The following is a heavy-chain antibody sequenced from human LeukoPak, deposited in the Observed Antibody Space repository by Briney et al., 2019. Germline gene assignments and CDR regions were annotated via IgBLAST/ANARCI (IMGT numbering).Heavy chain of an antibody. D-gene: IGHD3-3*01. CDR2: VEDRGPT. Sequence: SETLSLTCIVASGSISGQCWSWIRQFPGKAPEWIGSVEDRGPTRFNSSLRGRVSLSVDASQKQFSLRLNSVTAADTAMYYCARGHFGPGYYFDNWGQGALVTVAS. CDR3: ARGHFGPGYYFDN. J-gene: IGHJ4*02. CDR1: SGSISGQC. V-gene: IGHV4-59*11.